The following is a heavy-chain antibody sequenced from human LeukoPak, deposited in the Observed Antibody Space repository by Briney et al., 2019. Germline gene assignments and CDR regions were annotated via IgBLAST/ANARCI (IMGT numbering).Heavy chain of an antibody. D-gene: IGHD3-10*01. CDR2: ISAYNGNT. CDR3: AISSSARLLWFGELLGY. V-gene: IGHV1-18*01. Sequence: GASVKVSCKASGYTFTSYGISWVRQAPGQGLEWMGWISAYNGNTNYAQKLQGRVTMTTDTSTSTAYTELRSLRSDDTAVYYCAISSSARLLWFGELLGYWGQGTLVTVSS. CDR1: GYTFTSYG. J-gene: IGHJ4*02.